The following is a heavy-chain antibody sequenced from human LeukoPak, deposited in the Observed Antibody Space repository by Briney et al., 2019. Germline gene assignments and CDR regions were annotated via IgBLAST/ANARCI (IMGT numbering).Heavy chain of an antibody. V-gene: IGHV4-39*01. CDR1: GGLISSSSYY. Sequence: SETLSLTCTVSGGLISSSSYYWGWLRQPPEKGLEWIGSFYYSGSTYYHPSLKSRVTISVDTSKKQFSLNLSSVTAADTAVYYCARTAGVAVAGSRQYFDYWGQGTLVTVSS. D-gene: IGHD6-19*01. CDR3: ARTAGVAVAGSRQYFDY. J-gene: IGHJ4*02. CDR2: FYYSGST.